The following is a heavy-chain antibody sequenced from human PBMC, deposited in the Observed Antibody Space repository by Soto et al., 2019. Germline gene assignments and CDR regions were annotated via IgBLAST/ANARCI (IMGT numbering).Heavy chain of an antibody. CDR3: ARTPTRGASAWLDP. J-gene: IGHJ5*02. Sequence: QVQLQQWGSGLLKPSETLSLTWAIYGGSFSDYYWHWIRQSPGKGVEWIGEIHLSGRVNFTPSLKSRTSLSMATSRNQFFLTLRSVTAADTAVYFCARTPTRGASAWLDPWGRGHLVTVSS. CDR1: GGSFSDYY. D-gene: IGHD1-26*01. CDR2: IHLSGRV. V-gene: IGHV4-34*01.